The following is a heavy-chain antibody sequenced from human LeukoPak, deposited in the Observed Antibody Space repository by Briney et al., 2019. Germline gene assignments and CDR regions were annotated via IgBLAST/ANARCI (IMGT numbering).Heavy chain of an antibody. CDR2: IGGRGGST. Sequence: GGSLRLSCAASGFTFSSFTMTWVRQAPGKGLEWVSAIGGRGGSTYYADSLEGRFTISGDNSKNTLYLQMNSLRAEDTAVYYCAKDPDLGVGTNAFDIWGQGTMVTVSS. CDR3: AKDPDLGVGTNAFDI. V-gene: IGHV3-23*01. D-gene: IGHD7-27*01. CDR1: GFTFSSFT. J-gene: IGHJ3*02.